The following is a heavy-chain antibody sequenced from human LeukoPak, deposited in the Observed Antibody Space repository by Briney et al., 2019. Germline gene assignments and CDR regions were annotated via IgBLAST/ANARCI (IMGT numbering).Heavy chain of an antibody. CDR2: IIPMFGTA. CDR3: ARWSGTYEYYFDY. V-gene: IGHV1-69*13. Sequence: SVKVSCKASGFTFTTYGITWVRQAPGQGLEWMGGIIPMFGTANYAQKFQGRVTITADESTSTAYMEVSSLRSEDTAVYYCARWSGTYEYYFDYWGQGTLVTVSS. D-gene: IGHD3-10*01. CDR1: GFTFTTYG. J-gene: IGHJ4*02.